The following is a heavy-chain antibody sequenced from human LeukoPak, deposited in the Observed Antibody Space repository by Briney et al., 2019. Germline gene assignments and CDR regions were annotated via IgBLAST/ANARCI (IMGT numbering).Heavy chain of an antibody. J-gene: IGHJ4*02. V-gene: IGHV1-2*02. Sequence: ASVKVSCKASGYTFTGYYMHWVRQAPGQGLEWMGWINPNSGGTNYAQKLQGRVTMTRDTSISTAYMELSRLRSDDTAVYYCARAQKTIRIAAAKPFDYWGQGTLVTVSS. CDR3: ARAQKTIRIAAAKPFDY. D-gene: IGHD6-13*01. CDR1: GYTFTGYY. CDR2: INPNSGGT.